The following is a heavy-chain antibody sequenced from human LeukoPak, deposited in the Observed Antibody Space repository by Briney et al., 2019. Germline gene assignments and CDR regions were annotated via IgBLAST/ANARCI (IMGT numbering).Heavy chain of an antibody. CDR3: ARAPAVAGTIAEYFQH. Sequence: TGGSLRLSCAASGFTFSSYWMGWVRQAPGKGLEWVANIKQDGSEKYYVDSVKGRFTISRDNAKNSLYLQMNSLRAEDTAVYYCARAPAVAGTIAEYFQHWGQGTLVTVSS. J-gene: IGHJ1*01. CDR2: IKQDGSEK. CDR1: GFTFSSYW. D-gene: IGHD6-19*01. V-gene: IGHV3-7*01.